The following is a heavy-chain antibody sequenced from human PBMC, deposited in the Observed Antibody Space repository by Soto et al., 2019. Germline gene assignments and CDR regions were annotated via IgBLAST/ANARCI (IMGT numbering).Heavy chain of an antibody. V-gene: IGHV3-23*01. CDR2: ISPGGDST. CDR3: AKVLGNPYYYYYMDV. J-gene: IGHJ6*03. Sequence: EVQLLESGGGLVQPGGSLRLSCAASGFNFNIYAMTWVRQAPGKGLEWVSTISPGGDSTYFADSVKGRVTISRDNSKNTLSLQMNSLRAEDTATYFCAKVLGNPYYYYYMDVWGTGTTVTVSS. CDR1: GFNFNIYA. D-gene: IGHD1-1*01.